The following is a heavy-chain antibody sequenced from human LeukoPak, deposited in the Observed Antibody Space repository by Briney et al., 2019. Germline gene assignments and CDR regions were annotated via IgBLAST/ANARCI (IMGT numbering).Heavy chain of an antibody. Sequence: PSETLSLTCTVSGGSVNSGGYSWSWIRQPPGKGLEWIGYIHDSGSTNFNPSLESRVTISADTPKNQFSLKLSSTTAADTAVYYCARAPVATPSEFDYWGQGTLVTVSS. J-gene: IGHJ4*02. CDR2: IHDSGST. V-gene: IGHV4-61*08. CDR1: GGSVNSGGYS. D-gene: IGHD5-12*01. CDR3: ARAPVATPSEFDY.